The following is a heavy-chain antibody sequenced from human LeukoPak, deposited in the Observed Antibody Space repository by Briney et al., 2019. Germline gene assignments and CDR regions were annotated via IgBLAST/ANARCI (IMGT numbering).Heavy chain of an antibody. CDR3: AKGIGYSYGSFIDY. Sequence: GGSLRLSCAASGFTFSSYAVSWVRQAPGKGLEWVSAISGSGGSTYYADSVKGRFTISRDNSKNTLYLQMNSLRAEDTAVYYCAKGIGYSYGSFIDYWGQGTLVTVSS. CDR2: ISGSGGST. V-gene: IGHV3-23*01. J-gene: IGHJ4*02. D-gene: IGHD5-18*01. CDR1: GFTFSSYA.